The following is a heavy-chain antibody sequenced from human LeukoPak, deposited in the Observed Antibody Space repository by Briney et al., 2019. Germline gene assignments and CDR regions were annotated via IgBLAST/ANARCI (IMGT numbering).Heavy chain of an antibody. D-gene: IGHD3-16*01. Sequence: SETLSLTCTVSGGSISSYYWSWIRQPPGKGLEWIGSIYYSGSTYYNPSLKSRVTISVDTSKNQFSLKLSSVTAADTAVYYCARDGGRGNFDYWGQGTLVTVSS. CDR2: IYYSGST. J-gene: IGHJ4*02. CDR1: GGSISSYY. CDR3: ARDGGRGNFDY. V-gene: IGHV4-39*07.